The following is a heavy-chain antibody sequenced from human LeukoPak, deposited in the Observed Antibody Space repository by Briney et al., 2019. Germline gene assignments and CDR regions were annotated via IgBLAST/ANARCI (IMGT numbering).Heavy chain of an antibody. CDR2: INHSGST. D-gene: IGHD3-22*01. Sequence: SETLSLTCNVYGGSFSGYYWSWIRQPPGKGLEWIGDINHSGSTNYTPSLKSRVTISIDTSKNQFSLKLSSVTAADTAVYYCARHIYDSSGYYYYYYMDVWGKGTTVTISS. CDR1: GGSFSGYY. V-gene: IGHV4-34*01. J-gene: IGHJ6*03. CDR3: ARHIYDSSGYYYYYYMDV.